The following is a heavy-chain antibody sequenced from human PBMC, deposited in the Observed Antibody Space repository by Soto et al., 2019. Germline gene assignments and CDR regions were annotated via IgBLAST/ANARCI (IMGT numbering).Heavy chain of an antibody. CDR2: VVPILGTP. Sequence: QVQLVQSGAEVKEPGSSVKVSCKASGGSFETFIMNWVRQTPGRGLEWMGGVVPILGTPTYAERFKGKVKISATRSAGTTHMEVTSLRSEHSGIYYCARNGTSGSSRSGMDVWGQGTTVIVSS. CDR1: GGSFETFI. V-gene: IGHV1-69*01. J-gene: IGHJ6*02. D-gene: IGHD3-10*01. CDR3: ARNGTSGSSRSGMDV.